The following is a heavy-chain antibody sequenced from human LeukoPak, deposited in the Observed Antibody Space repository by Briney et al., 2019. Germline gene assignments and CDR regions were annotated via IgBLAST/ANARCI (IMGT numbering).Heavy chain of an antibody. CDR2: ISGGGGST. D-gene: IGHD1-26*01. CDR3: AKALVGITTFDY. J-gene: IGHJ4*02. CDR1: GFTFRSYA. Sequence: GGSLRLFCVASGFTFRSYAMSWVRQAPGKGLEWVSAISGGGGSTYYADSVKGRFTIPRDNSKNTLYLQMNSLRAEDTAVYHCAKALVGITTFDYWGQGTLVTVSS. V-gene: IGHV3-23*01.